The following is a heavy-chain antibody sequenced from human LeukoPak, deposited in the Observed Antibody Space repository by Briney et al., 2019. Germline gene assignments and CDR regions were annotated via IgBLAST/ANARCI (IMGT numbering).Heavy chain of an antibody. D-gene: IGHD3-10*01. CDR3: ARERSPNYYGSGKFDY. J-gene: IGHJ4*02. Sequence: ASVKVSCKASGYIFTSYYMYWVRQAPGQGREWIGIISPSGSSTTYAQKFQGRVTMTRDMSTSTVYMELSSLRSEDTAVYYCARERSPNYYGSGKFDYWGQGTLVTVSS. CDR1: GYIFTSYY. CDR2: ISPSGSST. V-gene: IGHV1-46*01.